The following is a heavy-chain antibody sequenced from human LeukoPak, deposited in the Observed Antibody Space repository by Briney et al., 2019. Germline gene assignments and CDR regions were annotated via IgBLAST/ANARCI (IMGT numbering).Heavy chain of an antibody. V-gene: IGHV3-15*01. J-gene: IGHJ4*02. Sequence: GSLRLSCAASGFSFSHAWMTWVRQAPGKGLEWIGRIQSETDGGTTDYAAPVKGRFTISRDDSKNMLYLQMNSLKNEDTAVYYCTTSPQWLENWGQGTLVTVSP. CDR3: TTSPQWLEN. D-gene: IGHD6-19*01. CDR2: IQSETDGGTT. CDR1: GFSFSHAW.